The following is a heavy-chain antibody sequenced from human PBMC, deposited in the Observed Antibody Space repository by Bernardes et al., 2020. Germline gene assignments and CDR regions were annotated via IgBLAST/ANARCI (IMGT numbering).Heavy chain of an antibody. CDR2: INHSGST. J-gene: IGHJ5*02. CDR3: ARGNHVQRWFDP. V-gene: IGHV4-34*01. Sequence: SETLSLTCTVSGGSISSVGYYWSWIRQPPGKGLEWIGEINHSGSTNYNPSLKSRVTISVDTSKNQFSLKLSSVTAADTAVYYCARGNHVQRWFDPWGQGTLVTVSS. CDR1: GGSISSVGYY. D-gene: IGHD5-18*01.